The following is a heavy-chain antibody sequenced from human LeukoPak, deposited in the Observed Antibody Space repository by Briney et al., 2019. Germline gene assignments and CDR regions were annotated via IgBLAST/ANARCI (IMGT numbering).Heavy chain of an antibody. CDR1: GFTFSDYS. J-gene: IGHJ4*02. Sequence: PGGSLRLSCAASGFTFSDYSMNWVRQAAGKGLEWVSSITSNSNTYYADSVKGRLTISRDNTKNSLFLQMNSLRAEDTAVYHCARDPGRGDYWGQGTLVTVPS. CDR2: ITSNSNT. CDR3: ARDPGRGDY. V-gene: IGHV3-69-1*01.